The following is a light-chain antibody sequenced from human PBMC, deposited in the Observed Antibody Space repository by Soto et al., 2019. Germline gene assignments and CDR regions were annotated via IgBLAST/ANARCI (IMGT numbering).Light chain of an antibody. CDR3: ETWDSNTRV. J-gene: IGLJ2*01. CDR2: LEGSGSY. V-gene: IGLV4-60*03. Sequence: QAVLTQSSSASASLGSSVKLTCTLSSGHSSYIIAWHQQQPGKAPRYLMKLEGSGSYNKGSGVPDRFSGSSSGADRYLTISNLQSDDEADYYCETWDSNTRVFGGGAKVTVL. CDR1: SGHSSYI.